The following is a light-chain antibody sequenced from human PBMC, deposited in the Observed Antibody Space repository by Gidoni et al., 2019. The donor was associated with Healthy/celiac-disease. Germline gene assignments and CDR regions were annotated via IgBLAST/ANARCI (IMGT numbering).Light chain of an antibody. Sequence: QSVLTQPPSASGTPGQRVTISCSGRSSNIGSNTVNWYQQLPGTAPKLLIYSNKQRPLGVPDRFSGSKSGPSASLAISGLQSEDEADYYCAAWDDSLNGWVFGGGTKLTVL. V-gene: IGLV1-44*01. CDR1: SSNIGSNT. J-gene: IGLJ3*02. CDR2: SNK. CDR3: AAWDDSLNGWV.